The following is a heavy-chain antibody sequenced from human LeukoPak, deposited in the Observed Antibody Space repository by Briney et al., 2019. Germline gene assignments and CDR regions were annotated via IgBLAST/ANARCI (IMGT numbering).Heavy chain of an antibody. D-gene: IGHD3-22*01. Sequence: ASVKVSCKASGYTFSSYGISWVRQAPGQGLEWMGWINPNSGGTNYAQKFQGRVTMTRDTSISTAYMELSRLRSDDTAVYYCARVSMIVARSPRAPIGYWGQGTLVTVSS. CDR2: INPNSGGT. CDR3: ARVSMIVARSPRAPIGY. J-gene: IGHJ4*02. CDR1: GYTFSSYG. V-gene: IGHV1-2*02.